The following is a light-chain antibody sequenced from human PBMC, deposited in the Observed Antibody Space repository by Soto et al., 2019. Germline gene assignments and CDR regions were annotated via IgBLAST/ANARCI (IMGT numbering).Light chain of an antibody. Sequence: EIVLTQSPGTLSLSPGERATLSCMASQTIASRYLARYQHQPGQAPRLLIYRTFARAPGIPDRFSGGGSGTDFTLTISRLEREDFAVYYCQQYDTSPPTFGQGTRLDIK. V-gene: IGKV3-20*01. CDR2: RTF. CDR3: QQYDTSPPT. CDR1: QTIASRY. J-gene: IGKJ5*01.